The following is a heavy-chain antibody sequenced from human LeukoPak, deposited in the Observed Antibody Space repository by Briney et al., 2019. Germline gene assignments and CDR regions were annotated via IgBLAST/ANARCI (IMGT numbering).Heavy chain of an antibody. CDR3: ARVGWYSVGP. CDR2: INHSGST. Sequence: SETLSLTCTVSSGSITSYYWSWIRQPPGKGLEWIGEINHSGSTNYNPSLKSRVTISVDTSKNQFSLKLSSVTAADTAVYYCARVGWYSVGPWGQGTLVTVSS. J-gene: IGHJ5*02. V-gene: IGHV4-34*01. D-gene: IGHD6-19*01. CDR1: SGSITSYY.